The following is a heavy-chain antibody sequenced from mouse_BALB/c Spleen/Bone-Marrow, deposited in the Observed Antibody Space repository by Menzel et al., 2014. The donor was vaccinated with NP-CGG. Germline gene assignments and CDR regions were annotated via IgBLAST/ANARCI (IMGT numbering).Heavy chain of an antibody. J-gene: IGHJ2*01. CDR1: GYTFTRYY. V-gene: IGHV1-53*01. CDR3: SLLGDY. Sequence: QVQLKESGAELVKPGASVELSCKASGYTFTRYYMYWVKQRPGQGLEWIGGINPYNGGTHFNEKFKSKATLTVDKSSSTAYMQLNSLTSEDSAVYYCSLLGDYWGQGTTLTVSS. D-gene: IGHD1-1*01. CDR2: INPYNGGT.